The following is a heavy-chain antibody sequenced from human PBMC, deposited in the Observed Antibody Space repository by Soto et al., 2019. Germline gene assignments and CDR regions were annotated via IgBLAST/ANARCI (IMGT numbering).Heavy chain of an antibody. V-gene: IGHV3-48*03. CDR2: ISSSGSTI. D-gene: IGHD3-16*01. J-gene: IGHJ3*02. Sequence: EVQLVESGGGLVQPGGSLRLSCAASGFTFSSYEMNWVRQAPGKGLEWVSYISSSGSTIYYADSVKDRFTITRDNAKNSLYLQMNSVRAEETAVYYCARVGVFSDIWGQGTMVTVSS. CDR1: GFTFSSYE. CDR3: ARVGVFSDI.